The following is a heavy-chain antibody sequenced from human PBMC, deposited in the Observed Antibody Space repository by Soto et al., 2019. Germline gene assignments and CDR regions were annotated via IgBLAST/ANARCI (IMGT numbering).Heavy chain of an antibody. CDR3: ARHPENDAFDI. CDR2: IYPGDSDT. CDR1: GYSFTSYW. J-gene: IGHJ3*02. V-gene: IGHV5-51*01. Sequence: GGSLKISCKGSGYSFTSYWIGWVRQMPGKGLEWMGIIYPGDSDTRYSPSFQGQVTISADKSISTAYLQWSSLKASDTAMYYWARHPENDAFDIWGQGKMVTASS.